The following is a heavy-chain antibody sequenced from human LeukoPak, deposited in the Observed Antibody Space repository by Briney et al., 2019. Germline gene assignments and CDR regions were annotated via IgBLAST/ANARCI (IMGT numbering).Heavy chain of an antibody. CDR1: GASTSHFY. D-gene: IGHD5-12*01. CDR3: ARSAEWLRNAFDI. CDR2: MHNSGSS. Sequence: TSETLSLTCTVSGASTSHFYWNWIRQPPEKGLEWIGYMHNSGSSKHSPSLKSRVTISIDTSKNQFSLQLTSVTAADTAIYYCARSAEWLRNAFDIWGQGTMVSVSS. V-gene: IGHV4-59*01. J-gene: IGHJ3*02.